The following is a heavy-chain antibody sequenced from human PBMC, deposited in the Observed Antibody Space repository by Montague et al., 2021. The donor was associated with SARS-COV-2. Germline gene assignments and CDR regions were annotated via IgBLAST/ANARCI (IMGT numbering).Heavy chain of an antibody. CDR1: GGCISSGNW. D-gene: IGHD6-13*01. CDR2: IFHSGAA. Sequence: SETLSLTCAVSGGCISSGNWWSWVRQPPGKGLEWIGEIFHSGAASYNPXXKRRLTISMDKSKNEFSLKLNSVTAADTAMYYCARDFVAAVPDRFDSWGQGVLVTVSS. V-gene: IGHV4/OR15-8*02. J-gene: IGHJ4*02. CDR3: ARDFVAAVPDRFDS.